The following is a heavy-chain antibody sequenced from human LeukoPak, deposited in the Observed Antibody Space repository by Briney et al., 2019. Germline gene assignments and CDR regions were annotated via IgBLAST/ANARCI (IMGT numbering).Heavy chain of an antibody. V-gene: IGHV3-23*01. CDR1: GFTFNNYA. D-gene: IGHD2-15*01. Sequence: GGSLRLSCAASGFTFNNYAMTWVRQAPGKGLEWVSAVSGRGDATYYADSVKGRFTISRDDSKNTLYLQMNSLRAEDTAVCHCAKAPPAATNYYYGMDVWGQGTTVTVSS. CDR3: AKAPPAATNYYYGMDV. J-gene: IGHJ6*02. CDR2: VSGRGDAT.